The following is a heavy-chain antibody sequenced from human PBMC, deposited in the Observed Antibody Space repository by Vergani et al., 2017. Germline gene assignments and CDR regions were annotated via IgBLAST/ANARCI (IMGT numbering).Heavy chain of an antibody. V-gene: IGHV3-73*01. D-gene: IGHD3-10*01. CDR2: IRSKANRYAT. CDR3: TRPGSYDYYYYYGMDV. CDR1: GFTFSGSA. Sequence: EVQLVESGGGLVQPGGSLKLSCAASGFTFSGSAMHWVRQASGKGLEWVGRIRSKANRYATAYAASVKGRFTISRDDSKNTAYLQMNSLKTEDTAVYYCTRPGSYDYYYYYGMDVCGQGTTVTVSS. J-gene: IGHJ6*02.